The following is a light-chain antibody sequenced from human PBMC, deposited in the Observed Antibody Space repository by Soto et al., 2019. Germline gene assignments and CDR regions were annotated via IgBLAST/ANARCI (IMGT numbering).Light chain of an antibody. V-gene: IGLV2-23*01. CDR3: CSYAGVGTVI. Sequence: QSALTQPASVSGSPGQSITISCTGTRSDVGSYNLVSWYQQHPGKAPKLMIYEGSKRPSGVSNRFSGSKSGNTASVTISGLQADDEADYYCCSYAGVGTVIFGGGTKLTVL. J-gene: IGLJ2*01. CDR2: EGS. CDR1: RSDVGSYNL.